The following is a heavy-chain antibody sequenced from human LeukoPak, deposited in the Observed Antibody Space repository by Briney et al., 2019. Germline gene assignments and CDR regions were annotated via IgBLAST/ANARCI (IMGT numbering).Heavy chain of an antibody. CDR2: ISRSGDTL. Sequence: GGSLRLSCAASGFPFRDYYMTWIRQAPGKGLEWISYISRSGDTLYYADSVEGRFTISRDNSKNTLYLQMNSLRAEDTAMYYCTKTGGPWDWGQGTLVTVSS. D-gene: IGHD7-27*01. J-gene: IGHJ4*02. CDR3: TKTGGPWD. CDR1: GFPFRDYY. V-gene: IGHV3-11*04.